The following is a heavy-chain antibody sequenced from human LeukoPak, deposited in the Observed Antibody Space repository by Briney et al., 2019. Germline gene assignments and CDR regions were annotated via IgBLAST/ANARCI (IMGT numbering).Heavy chain of an antibody. CDR3: ARDAVEDSSGYYYRPFDY. J-gene: IGHJ4*02. D-gene: IGHD3-22*01. Sequence: GGSLRLSCAASGFTFSSYSMNWVRQAPGKGLEWVSSISSSSSYIYYADSVKGRFTISRDNAKNSLYLQMNSLRAEDTAVYYCARDAVEDSSGYYYRPFDYWGQGTLVTVSS. CDR2: ISSSSSYI. CDR1: GFTFSSYS. V-gene: IGHV3-21*01.